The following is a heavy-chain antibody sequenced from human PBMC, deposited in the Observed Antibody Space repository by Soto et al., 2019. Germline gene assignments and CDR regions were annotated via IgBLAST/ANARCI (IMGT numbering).Heavy chain of an antibody. Sequence: PGGSLRLSCAASGFTFSSYAMSWVRQAPGKGLEWVSAISGSGGSTYYADSVKGRFTISRDNSKNTLYLQMNSLRAEDTAVYYCAKSLIRITMIVVADYYYGMDVWGQGTTVTVSS. V-gene: IGHV3-23*01. D-gene: IGHD3-22*01. CDR2: ISGSGGST. CDR1: GFTFSSYA. J-gene: IGHJ6*02. CDR3: AKSLIRITMIVVADYYYGMDV.